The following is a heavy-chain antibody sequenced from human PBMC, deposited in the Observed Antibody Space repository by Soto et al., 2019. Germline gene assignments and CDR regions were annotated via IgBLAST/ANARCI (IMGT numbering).Heavy chain of an antibody. CDR1: GFTFSSYN. D-gene: IGHD3-10*01. CDR2: ISSSSITM. J-gene: IGHJ5*02. CDR3: ARDGDGSGSYFFPRWFDP. Sequence: EVQLLASGGDFVQPGGSLRLSCAASGFTFSSYNMNWVRQAPGKGLEWVSYISSSSITMHYADSVKGRFTISRDNAKNSLYLQMNSLRDEDTAVYYCARDGDGSGSYFFPRWFDPWGQGALVTVSS. V-gene: IGHV3-48*02.